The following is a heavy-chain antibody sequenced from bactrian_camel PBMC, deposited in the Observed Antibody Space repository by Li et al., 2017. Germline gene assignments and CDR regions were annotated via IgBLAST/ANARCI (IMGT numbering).Heavy chain of an antibody. CDR2: QRDAAT. D-gene: IGHD2*01. J-gene: IGHJ4*01. V-gene: IGHV3S1*01. CDR1: RPQPQDTASLYTFDSAC. CDR3: AKGHLVGGSWMNETKY. Sequence: VQLVESGGGSVQAGGSLRLSCEASRPQPQDTASLYTFDSACMGWFRQAPGKEPEGVGAQRDAATYYADSVKGRFSISRDNDKNTLYLQLNSLQTEDTAMYYCAKGHLVGGSWMNETKYWGQGTQVTVS.